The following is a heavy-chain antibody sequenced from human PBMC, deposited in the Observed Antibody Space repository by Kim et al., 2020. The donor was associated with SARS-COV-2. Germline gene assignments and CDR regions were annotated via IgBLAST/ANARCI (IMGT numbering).Heavy chain of an antibody. Sequence: ASVKVSCKVSGYTLTELSMHWVRQAPGKGLEWMGGFDPEDGETIYAQKFQGRVTMTEDTSTDTAYMELSSLRSEDTAVYYCATRNPRSGSYFFVSAPFDPWGQGTLVTVSS. CDR3: ATRNPRSGSYFFVSAPFDP. D-gene: IGHD3-10*01. V-gene: IGHV1-24*01. J-gene: IGHJ5*02. CDR2: FDPEDGET. CDR1: GYTLTELS.